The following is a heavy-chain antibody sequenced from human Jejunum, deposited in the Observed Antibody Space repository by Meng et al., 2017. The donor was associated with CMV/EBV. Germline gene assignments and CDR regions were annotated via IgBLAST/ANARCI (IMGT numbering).Heavy chain of an antibody. Sequence: SGGTISRSTYYWGWIRQPPGKGLEWIGTIYYSGSTYYNPSLKSQVTISVDTSKNQFSLKLSSVTAADAAVYYCARVKAFKYQFDYWGQGTLVTVSS. D-gene: IGHD2-2*01. V-gene: IGHV4-39*07. J-gene: IGHJ4*02. CDR3: ARVKAFKYQFDY. CDR2: IYYSGST. CDR1: GGTISRSTYY.